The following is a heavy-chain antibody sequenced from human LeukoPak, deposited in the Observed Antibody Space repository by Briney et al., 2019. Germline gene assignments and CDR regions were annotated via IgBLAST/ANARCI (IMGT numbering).Heavy chain of an antibody. V-gene: IGHV1-8*03. CDR2: MNPNSGNT. CDR3: ARDPGAVAGSRYYYYMDV. D-gene: IGHD6-19*01. Sequence: ASVKVSCKASGYTFTSYDINWVRQATGQGLEWMGWMNPNSGNTGYAQKFQGRVTITRNTSISTAYMELSSLRAEDTAVYYCARDPGAVAGSRYYYYMDVWGKGTTVTVSS. J-gene: IGHJ6*03. CDR1: GYTFTSYD.